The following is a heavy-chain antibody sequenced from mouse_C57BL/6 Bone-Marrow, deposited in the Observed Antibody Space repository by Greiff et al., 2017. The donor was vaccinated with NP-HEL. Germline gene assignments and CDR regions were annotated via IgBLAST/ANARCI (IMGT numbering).Heavy chain of an antibody. J-gene: IGHJ3*01. D-gene: IGHD1-1*01. CDR3: ARHYYGSSFAY. V-gene: IGHV5-6*01. CDR2: ISSGGSYT. CDR1: GFTFSSYG. Sequence: VQLQQSGGDLVKPGGSLKLSCAASGFTFSSYGMSWVRQTPGKRLEWVATISSGGSYTYYPDSVKGRFTISRDNAKNTLYLQMSSLKSEDTAMYYCARHYYGSSFAYWGQGTLVTVSA.